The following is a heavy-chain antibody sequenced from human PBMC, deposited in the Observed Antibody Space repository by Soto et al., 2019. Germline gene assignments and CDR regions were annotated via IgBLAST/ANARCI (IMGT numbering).Heavy chain of an antibody. D-gene: IGHD1-26*01. CDR3: ARVGPDIVGAPDY. V-gene: IGHV5-51*01. Sequence: GESLKISCKGSGYSFSTYWIGWVRQMPGRGLEWMGIIYPGDSDTRYSPSFQGQVTFSADKSISTAYLQWGSLKASDTAMYYCARVGPDIVGAPDYWGQGTLVTV. CDR2: IYPGDSDT. J-gene: IGHJ4*02. CDR1: GYSFSTYW.